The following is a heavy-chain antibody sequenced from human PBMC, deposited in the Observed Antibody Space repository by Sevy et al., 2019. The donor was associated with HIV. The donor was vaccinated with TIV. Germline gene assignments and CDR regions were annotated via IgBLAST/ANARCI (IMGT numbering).Heavy chain of an antibody. CDR2: IYYNDHI. CDR3: AGENAWGRGYS. Sequence: SKTLFLTCTVSGGSITSLYWNWIRHPPGKGLEGIANIYYNDHINYNPSLKSRVTLSLDTSKNQFSLRLSSVTAADTAMYYCAGENAWGRGYSWGQGTLVTVSS. CDR1: GGSITSLY. J-gene: IGHJ4*02. D-gene: IGHD1-26*01. V-gene: IGHV4-59*08.